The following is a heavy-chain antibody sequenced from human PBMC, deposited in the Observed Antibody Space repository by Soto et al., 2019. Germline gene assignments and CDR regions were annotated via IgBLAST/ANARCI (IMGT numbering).Heavy chain of an antibody. CDR2: IYYSGST. D-gene: IGHD1-7*01. V-gene: IGHV4-59*06. CDR3: ARDPLELHAFDI. Sequence: PSETLSLTCTVSCGSIRNYFWTWIRQPAGKGLEWIGYIYYSGSTYYNPSLKSRVTISVDTSKNQFSLKLSSVTAADTAVYYCARDPLELHAFDIWGQGTMVTVSS. J-gene: IGHJ3*02. CDR1: CGSIRNYF.